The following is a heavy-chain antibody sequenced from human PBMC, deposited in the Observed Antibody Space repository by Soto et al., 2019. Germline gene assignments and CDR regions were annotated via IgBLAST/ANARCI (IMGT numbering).Heavy chain of an antibody. CDR2: IYTSGST. V-gene: IGHV4-4*07. J-gene: IGHJ6*02. D-gene: IGHD3-10*01. CDR1: GGSISSYY. Sequence: SETLSLTXTVSGGSISSYYWSWIRQPAGKGLEWIGRIYTSGSTNYNPSLKSRVTMSVDTSKNQFSLKLSSVTAADTAVYYCARVRETGDYYGMDVWGQGTTVTVSS. CDR3: ARVRETGDYYGMDV.